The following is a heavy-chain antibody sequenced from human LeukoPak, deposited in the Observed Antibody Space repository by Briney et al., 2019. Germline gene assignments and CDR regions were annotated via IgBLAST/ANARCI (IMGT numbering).Heavy chain of an antibody. CDR1: GGSISSSSYY. J-gene: IGHJ4*02. Sequence: SETLSLTCTVSGGSISSSSYYWGWIRQPPGKGLEWIGSIYYSGSTYYNPSLKSRVTISVDTSKNQFSLKLSSVTAADTAVYYCARTAYSSAWRDFDYWGQGTLVTVSS. CDR3: ARTAYSSAWRDFDY. D-gene: IGHD6-19*01. V-gene: IGHV4-39*07. CDR2: IYYSGST.